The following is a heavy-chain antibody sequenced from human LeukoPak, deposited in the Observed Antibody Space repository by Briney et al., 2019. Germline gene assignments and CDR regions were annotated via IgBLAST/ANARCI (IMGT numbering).Heavy chain of an antibody. CDR2: ISSSSSYI. Sequence: PGGSLRLSCAASGFTFSSYSMNWVRQAPGKGLEWVSSISSSSSYIYYADSVKGRFTISRDNAKDSLYLQMNSLRAEDTAVYYCARDSLFGGDLDFDYWGQGTLVTVSS. CDR3: ARDSLFGGDLDFDY. CDR1: GFTFSSYS. D-gene: IGHD2-21*02. V-gene: IGHV3-21*01. J-gene: IGHJ4*02.